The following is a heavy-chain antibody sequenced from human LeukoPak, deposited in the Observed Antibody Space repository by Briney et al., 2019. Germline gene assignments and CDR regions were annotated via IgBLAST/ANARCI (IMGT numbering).Heavy chain of an antibody. Sequence: ASVKVSCKASGYTFTSNYMHWVRQAPGQGLEWMGWINPNSGGTNYAQKFQGRVTMTGDTSISTAYMELSRLRSDDTAVYYCARGKAEKQWLVNFYYYYMDVWGKGTTVIVSS. V-gene: IGHV1-2*02. J-gene: IGHJ6*03. CDR2: INPNSGGT. D-gene: IGHD6-19*01. CDR1: GYTFTSNY. CDR3: ARGKAEKQWLVNFYYYYMDV.